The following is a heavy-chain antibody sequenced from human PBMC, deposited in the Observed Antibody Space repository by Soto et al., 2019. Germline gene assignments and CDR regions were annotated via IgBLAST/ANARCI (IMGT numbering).Heavy chain of an antibody. CDR3: ARDLSSTRYFDY. Sequence: ASVKVSCKASVYTFTSYYMHWVRQAPGQGLDWMGIINPSGGSTNYAQKFQGRVTVTRDTSTSTVLMELNSLRSEDTVVYCCARDLSSTRYFDYWGQGTLVTVSS. J-gene: IGHJ4*02. V-gene: IGHV1-46*01. D-gene: IGHD6-6*01. CDR2: INPSGGST. CDR1: VYTFTSYY.